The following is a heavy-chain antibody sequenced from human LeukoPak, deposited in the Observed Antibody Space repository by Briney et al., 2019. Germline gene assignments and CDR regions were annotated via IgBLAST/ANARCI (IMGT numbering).Heavy chain of an antibody. CDR3: ARHWNYLIDY. CDR1: GSIFTSYW. V-gene: IGHV5-51*01. CDR2: IYPGDSDT. J-gene: IGHJ4*02. Sequence: GDSRKISFQCSGSIFTSYWSGWVRQLPGKGLEWMGIIYPGDSDTRYSPSFPGQVTISADKSISTAYLQWSSLKASDTAMYYCARHWNYLIDYWGQGNLVTVSS. D-gene: IGHD1-7*01.